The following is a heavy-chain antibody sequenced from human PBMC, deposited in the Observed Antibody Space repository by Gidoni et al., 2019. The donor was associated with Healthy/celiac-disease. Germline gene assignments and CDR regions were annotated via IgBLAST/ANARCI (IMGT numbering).Heavy chain of an antibody. CDR3: AISPYRGYGMDV. V-gene: IGHV3-23*01. J-gene: IGHJ6*02. D-gene: IGHD1-26*01. Sequence: EVQLWESGGGLVQPGGSLRLSCAASGFTFSSYAMSWVRQAPGKGLEWVSAISGSGGSTYYADSVKGRFTISRDNSKNTLYLQMNSLRAEDTAVYYCAISPYRGYGMDVWGQGTTVTVSS. CDR2: ISGSGGST. CDR1: GFTFSSYA.